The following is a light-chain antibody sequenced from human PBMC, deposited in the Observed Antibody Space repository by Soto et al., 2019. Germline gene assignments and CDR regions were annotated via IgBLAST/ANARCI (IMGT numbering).Light chain of an antibody. CDR3: AAWDSSLNGWV. CDR1: SSNIGRNN. V-gene: IGLV1-44*01. CDR2: GNN. J-gene: IGLJ3*02. Sequence: QPVLTQPPSASGTPGQTDTISCSGSSSNIGRNNVHWYQQFPGTAPKLFMSGNNQRSSGVPDRFSGSRSGTSASLAISGLLSEDEADYYCAAWDSSLNGWVFGGGTKLTVL.